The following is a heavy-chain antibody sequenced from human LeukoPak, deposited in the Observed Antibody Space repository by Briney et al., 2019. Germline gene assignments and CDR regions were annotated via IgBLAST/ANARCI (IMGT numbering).Heavy chain of an antibody. V-gene: IGHV1-24*01. J-gene: IGHJ4*02. CDR2: FDPEDGET. Sequence: ASVKVSCKVSGYTLTELSVHWVRQAPGKGLEWMGGFDPEDGETIYAQKFQGRVTMTEDTSTDTAYMELSSLRSEDTAVYYCATVHLHLYDSSGYYPYYFDYWGQGTLVTVSS. CDR3: ATVHLHLYDSSGYYPYYFDY. CDR1: GYTLTELS. D-gene: IGHD3-22*01.